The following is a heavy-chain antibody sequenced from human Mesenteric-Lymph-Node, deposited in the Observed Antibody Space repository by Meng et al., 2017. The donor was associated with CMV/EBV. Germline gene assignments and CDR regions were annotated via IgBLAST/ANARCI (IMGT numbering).Heavy chain of an antibody. D-gene: IGHD6-19*01. J-gene: IGHJ4*02. CDR3: ARDRGSSGWYVFDY. CDR1: GYTFTCYY. CDR2: INPNSGGT. V-gene: IGHV1-2*02. Sequence: SGYTFTCYYMHWVRQAPGQGLEWLGWINPNSGGTNYAQKFQGRVTMTRDTSISTAYMELSRLRSDDTAVYYCARDRGSSGWYVFDYWGQGTLVTVSS.